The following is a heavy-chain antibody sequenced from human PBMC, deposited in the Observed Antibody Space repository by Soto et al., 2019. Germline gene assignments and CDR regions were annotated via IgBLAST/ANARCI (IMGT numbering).Heavy chain of an antibody. CDR3: AKDMGGSYCRRNF. Sequence: EVQLLESGGGLVQPGGSLRLSCAASGLIFSNYAMSWVRQAPGKGLEWVSVISGSGGTTYYEDTAKGRFTIARDNSNNTQYLQSNSRRPEDTAVYYWAKDMGGSYCRRNFWGQGTLVTVSS. CDR2: ISGSGGTT. CDR1: GLIFSNYA. D-gene: IGHD1-26*01. V-gene: IGHV3-23*01. J-gene: IGHJ4*02.